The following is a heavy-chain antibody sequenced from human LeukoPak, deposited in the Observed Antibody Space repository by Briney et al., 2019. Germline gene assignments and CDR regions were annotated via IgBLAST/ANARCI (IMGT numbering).Heavy chain of an antibody. Sequence: ASVKVSCKASGYTFTSYDINWVRQAPGQGLEWMGWMNPNSGNTGYAQKFQGRVTMTRNTSINTAYMELSSLRSEDTAVYYCARWVPDDRGGPFDIWGQGTMVTVSS. D-gene: IGHD3-10*01. CDR2: MNPNSGNT. V-gene: IGHV1-8*02. J-gene: IGHJ3*02. CDR3: ARWVPDDRGGPFDI. CDR1: GYTFTSYD.